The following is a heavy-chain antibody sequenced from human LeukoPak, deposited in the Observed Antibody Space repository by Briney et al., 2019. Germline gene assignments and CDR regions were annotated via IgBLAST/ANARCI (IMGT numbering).Heavy chain of an antibody. CDR3: ARTPLWSRDFDY. CDR1: GFTVDSNY. J-gene: IGHJ4*02. Sequence: GGSLRLSCAASGFTVDSNYLSWVRQAPGKGLEWVANIKQDGSEKYYVDSVKGRFTISRDNAKNSVYLQMNSLRAEDTAIYYCARTPLWSRDFDYWGQGTLVTVSS. V-gene: IGHV3-7*01. D-gene: IGHD2-8*02. CDR2: IKQDGSEK.